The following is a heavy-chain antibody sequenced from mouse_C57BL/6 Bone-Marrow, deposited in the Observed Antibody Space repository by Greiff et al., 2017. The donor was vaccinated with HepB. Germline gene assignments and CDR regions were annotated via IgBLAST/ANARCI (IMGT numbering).Heavy chain of an antibody. V-gene: IGHV1-39*01. CDR3: AGHYYGSSYDYAMDY. Sequence: VQLKQSGPELVKPGASVKISCKASGYSFTDYNMNWVKQSNGKSLEWIGVINPNYGTTSYNQKFKGKATLTVDQSSSTAYMQLNSLTSEDSAVYYCAGHYYGSSYDYAMDYWGQGTSVTVSS. J-gene: IGHJ4*01. CDR1: GYSFTDYN. D-gene: IGHD1-1*01. CDR2: INPNYGTT.